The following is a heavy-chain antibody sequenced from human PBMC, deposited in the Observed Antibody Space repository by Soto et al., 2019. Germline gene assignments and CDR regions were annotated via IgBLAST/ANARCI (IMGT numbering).Heavy chain of an antibody. CDR1: GGTFSSYA. V-gene: IGHV1-69*13. J-gene: IGHJ4*02. D-gene: IGHD3-22*01. Sequence: SVTVSCKASGGTFSSYAISWVRQAPGQGLEWMGGIIPIFGTANYAQKFQGRVTITADESTSTAYMELSSLRSEDTAVYYCARNREYYDSSGYYYHFDYWGQGTLVIVS. CDR2: IIPIFGTA. CDR3: ARNREYYDSSGYYYHFDY.